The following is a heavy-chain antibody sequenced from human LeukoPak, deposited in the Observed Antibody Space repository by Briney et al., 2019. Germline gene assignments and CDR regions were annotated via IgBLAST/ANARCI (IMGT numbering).Heavy chain of an antibody. J-gene: IGHJ6*02. V-gene: IGHV5-51*01. CDR1: GYSFTSYW. CDR3: ARLQSYYDILTGFRGDV. CDR2: IYPGDSDT. D-gene: IGHD3-9*01. Sequence: GESLKISCKGSGYSFTSYWIGWVRQMPGKGLEWMGIIYPGDSDTRYSPSFQGQVTISADKSISTAYLQWSSLKASDTAMYYCARLQSYYDILTGFRGDVWGQGTTVTVSS.